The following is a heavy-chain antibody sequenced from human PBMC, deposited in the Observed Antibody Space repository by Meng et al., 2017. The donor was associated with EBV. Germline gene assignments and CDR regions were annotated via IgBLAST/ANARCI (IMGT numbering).Heavy chain of an antibody. D-gene: IGHD3-10*01. CDR1: GYTLTRYN. J-gene: IGHJ5*02. Sequence: QVQLLSLGVEMKKLGAPVKVSCKASGYTLTRYNINGVRQAPGQGLEWMGWMNPDSGDTGYAQKFQGRVTMTRDTSINTAYMDLSNLKSEDTALYYCARDVYGSGTYRSDPWGQGTLVTVSS. CDR2: MNPDSGDT. CDR3: ARDVYGSGTYRSDP. V-gene: IGHV1-8*01.